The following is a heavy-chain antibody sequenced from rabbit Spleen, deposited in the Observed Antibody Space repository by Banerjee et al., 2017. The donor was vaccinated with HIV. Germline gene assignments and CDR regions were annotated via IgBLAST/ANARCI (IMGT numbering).Heavy chain of an antibody. CDR2: INIVTGKS. CDR3: ARDLVAVIGWNFNL. D-gene: IGHD1-1*01. V-gene: IGHV1S45*01. CDR1: GFSFSNKAV. Sequence: QEQLEESGGDLVKPEGSLTLSCTASGFSFSNKAVMCWVRQAPGKGLEWIACINIVTGKSVYASWAKGRFTMSRTSSTTVTLQMTSLTAADTATYFCARDLVAVIGWNFNLWGPGTLVTVS. J-gene: IGHJ4*01.